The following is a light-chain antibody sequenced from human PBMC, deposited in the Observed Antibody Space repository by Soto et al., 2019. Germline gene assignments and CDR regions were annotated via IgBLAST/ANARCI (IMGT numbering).Light chain of an antibody. V-gene: IGKV3-15*01. J-gene: IGKJ1*01. Sequence: EIVMAQSPGTLSVSPGQRATPSCRASQSVSSKLAWYQQRPGQAPRLLIYSASTRATCIPARISGRWSGTELTPTTSSLQSEDFAVYYCHQYNHWLTWTFGQGTKVDIK. CDR1: QSVSSK. CDR2: SAS. CDR3: HQYNHWLTWT.